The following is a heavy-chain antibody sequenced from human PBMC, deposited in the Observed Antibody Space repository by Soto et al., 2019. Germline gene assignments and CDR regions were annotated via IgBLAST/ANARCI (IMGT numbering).Heavy chain of an antibody. CDR3: ARGETGGSDV. V-gene: IGHV6-1*01. CDR1: GDTVSSNSAA. D-gene: IGHD3-10*01. J-gene: IGHJ6*03. Sequence: SQTLSLTCALSGDTVSSNSAAWNWIRQSPSRGLEWLGRTYYRSRWYYDYAVSVKSRITINPDTSKNQFSLQLNSVTPEETAVYFCARGETGGSDVWGKGTTVTVS. CDR2: TYYRSRWYY.